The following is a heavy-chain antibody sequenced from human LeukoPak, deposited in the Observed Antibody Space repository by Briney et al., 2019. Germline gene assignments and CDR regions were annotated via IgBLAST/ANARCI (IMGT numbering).Heavy chain of an antibody. Sequence: GGSLRLSCAASGFTFSSYAMSWVRQAPGKGLEWVSAISGSGGSTYYADSVKGRFTISRDNSKNTLYLQMNSLRAEDTAVYYCAKHGYCSGGSCYSYYYYGMTSGAKGPRSPSPQ. CDR3: AKHGYCSGGSCYSYYYYGMTS. D-gene: IGHD2-15*01. J-gene: IGHJ6*04. CDR1: GFTFSSYA. CDR2: ISGSGGST. V-gene: IGHV3-23*01.